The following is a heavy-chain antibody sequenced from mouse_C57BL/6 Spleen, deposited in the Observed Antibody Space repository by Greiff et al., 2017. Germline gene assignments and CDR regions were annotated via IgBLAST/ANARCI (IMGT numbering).Heavy chain of an antibody. CDR1: GYTFTSYW. CDR3: ARWGLPYYYAMDY. Sequence: QVQLQQSGAELVMPGASVKLSCKASGYTFTSYWMHWVKQRPGQGLEWIGEIDPSDSYTNYNQKFKGKSTLTVDKSSSTAYMQLSSLTSEDSAVYYSARWGLPYYYAMDYWGQGTSVTVSS. CDR2: IDPSDSYT. D-gene: IGHD2-4*01. V-gene: IGHV1-69*01. J-gene: IGHJ4*01.